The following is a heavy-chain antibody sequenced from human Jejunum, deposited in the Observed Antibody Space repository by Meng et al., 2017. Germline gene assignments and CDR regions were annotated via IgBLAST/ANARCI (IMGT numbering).Heavy chain of an antibody. CDR3: ARDLLGPAIAASGYFDP. Sequence: PGLVKPSGTRSPPSVVSGGSSSDSNWWSWVRQPPGKELEWIGEIYHTGSTNYNPSLKSRVTMSLDKSKNQFFLDLTSVTAADTAVYYCARDLLGPAIAASGYFDPWGQGTLVTVSS. V-gene: IGHV4-4*02. D-gene: IGHD5-12*01. CDR1: GGSSSDSNW. CDR2: IYHTGST. J-gene: IGHJ5*02.